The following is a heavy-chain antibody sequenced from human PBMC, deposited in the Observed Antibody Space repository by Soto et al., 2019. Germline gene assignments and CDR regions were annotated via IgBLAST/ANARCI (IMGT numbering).Heavy chain of an antibody. CDR1: GFTFSSYG. CDR3: AREGRGYSYGLDY. J-gene: IGHJ4*02. CDR2: IWYDGSNK. Sequence: QVQLVESGGGVVQPGRSLRLSCAASGFTFSSYGMHWVRQAPGKGLEWVAVIWYDGSNKYYADSVKGRFTISRGNSKNTLYLQMNSLRAEDTAVYYCAREGRGYSYGLDYWGQGTLVTVSS. V-gene: IGHV3-33*01. D-gene: IGHD5-18*01.